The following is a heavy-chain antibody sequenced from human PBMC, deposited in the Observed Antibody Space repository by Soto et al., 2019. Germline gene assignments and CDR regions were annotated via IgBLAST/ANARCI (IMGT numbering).Heavy chain of an antibody. CDR3: ARDRNYDFWSAPYWFDP. V-gene: IGHV1-18*01. D-gene: IGHD3-3*01. J-gene: IGHJ5*02. Sequence: ASVKVSCKASGYTFTSYGISWVRQAPGQGLEWMGWISAYNGNTNYAQKLQGRVTMTTDTSTSTAYMELRSLRSDDTAVYYCARDRNYDFWSAPYWFDPWGPGTLVTVSS. CDR1: GYTFTSYG. CDR2: ISAYNGNT.